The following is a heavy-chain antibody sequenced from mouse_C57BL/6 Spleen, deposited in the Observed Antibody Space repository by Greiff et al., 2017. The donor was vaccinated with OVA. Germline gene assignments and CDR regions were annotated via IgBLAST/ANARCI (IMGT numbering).Heavy chain of an antibody. CDR3: ARLIYYDYDEGAMDY. CDR2: ISDGGSYT. Sequence: DVKLVESGGGLVKPGGSLKLSCAASGFTFSSYAMSWVRQTPEKRLEWVATISDGGSYTYYPDNVKGRFTISRDNAKNNLYLQMSHLKSEDTAMYYCARLIYYDYDEGAMDYWGQGTSVTVSS. CDR1: GFTFSSYA. V-gene: IGHV5-4*03. D-gene: IGHD2-4*01. J-gene: IGHJ4*01.